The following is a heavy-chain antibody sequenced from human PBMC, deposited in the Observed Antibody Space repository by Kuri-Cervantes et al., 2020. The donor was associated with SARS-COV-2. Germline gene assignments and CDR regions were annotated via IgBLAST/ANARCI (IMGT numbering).Heavy chain of an antibody. D-gene: IGHD3-22*01. CDR1: GFTFSGSA. Sequence: GESLKISCAASGFTFSGSAMHWVRQASGKGLEWVGRIRSKANSYATAYAASVKGRFTISRDDSKNTAYLQMNSLKTEDTAVYYCARSTPFRRLVVISQGGAFDIWGQGTMVTVSS. J-gene: IGHJ3*02. CDR2: IRSKANSYAT. V-gene: IGHV3-73*01. CDR3: ARSTPFRRLVVISQGGAFDI.